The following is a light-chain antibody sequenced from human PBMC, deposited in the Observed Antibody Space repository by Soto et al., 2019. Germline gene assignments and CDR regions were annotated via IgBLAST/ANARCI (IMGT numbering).Light chain of an antibody. CDR3: QQYNNGPPWT. CDR2: GAS. Sequence: EIVIPHSPATLSVSPGERATLSCRASQSVSSNLAWYQQKPGQAPRLVIYGASTRATGIPARFSGSGSGTEFTLTISSLQSEDFAVYYCQQYNNGPPWTFGQGTKVDIK. V-gene: IGKV3-15*01. CDR1: QSVSSN. J-gene: IGKJ1*01.